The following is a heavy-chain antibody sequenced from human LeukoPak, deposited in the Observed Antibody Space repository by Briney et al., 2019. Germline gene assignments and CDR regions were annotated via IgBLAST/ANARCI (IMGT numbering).Heavy chain of an antibody. J-gene: IGHJ4*02. CDR2: IIPIFGTA. D-gene: IGHD6-19*01. CDR3: ATGDIAVAPREC. Sequence: AASVKVSCKASGGTFSSYAISWVRQAPGQGLEWMGGIIPIFGTANYAQKFQGRVTITTDESTSTAYMELSSLRSEDTAVYYCATGDIAVAPRECWGQGTLVTVSS. CDR1: GGTFSSYA. V-gene: IGHV1-69*05.